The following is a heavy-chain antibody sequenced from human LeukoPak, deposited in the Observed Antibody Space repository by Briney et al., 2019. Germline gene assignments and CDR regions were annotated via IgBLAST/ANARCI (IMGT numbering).Heavy chain of an antibody. Sequence: SETLSLTCAVYGGSFSGYYWSWIRQPPGKGLEWLGEINHSGSTNYNPSLKSRVTISVDTSKNQFSLKLSSVTAADTAVYYCARHRGSSGWYRSGFDYWGQGTLVTVSS. D-gene: IGHD6-19*01. V-gene: IGHV4-34*01. J-gene: IGHJ4*02. CDR2: INHSGST. CDR1: GGSFSGYY. CDR3: ARHRGSSGWYRSGFDY.